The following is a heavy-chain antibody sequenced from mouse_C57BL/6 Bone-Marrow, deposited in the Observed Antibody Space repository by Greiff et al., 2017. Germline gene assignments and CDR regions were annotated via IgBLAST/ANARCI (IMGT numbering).Heavy chain of an antibody. D-gene: IGHD1-1*01. CDR3: ARHTVVGNYYAMDY. CDR1: GFSLTSYG. V-gene: IGHV2-6-1*01. CDR2: IWSDGST. J-gene: IGHJ4*01. Sequence: QVQLQQSGPGLVAPSQSLSITCTVSGFSLTSYGVHWVRQLPGKGLEWLVVIWSDGSTTYNPPPKPLLSISKDNSKSQVFIKMNSLQTDDTAMNYCARHTVVGNYYAMDYWGQGTSVTVSS.